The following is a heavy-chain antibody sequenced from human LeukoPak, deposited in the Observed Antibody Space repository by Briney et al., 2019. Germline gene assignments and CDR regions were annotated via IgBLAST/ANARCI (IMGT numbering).Heavy chain of an antibody. CDR1: GFTFGDYA. CDR3: TRDSPYYDILTGPEDY. J-gene: IGHJ4*02. CDR2: IRSKAYGGTT. Sequence: GGSLRLSCTASGFTFGDYAMSWFRQAPGKGLEWVGFIRSKAYGGTTEYAASVKGRFTISRDDSKSIAYLQMNSLKTEDTAVYYCTRDSPYYDILTGPEDYWGQGTLVTVSS. V-gene: IGHV3-49*03. D-gene: IGHD3-9*01.